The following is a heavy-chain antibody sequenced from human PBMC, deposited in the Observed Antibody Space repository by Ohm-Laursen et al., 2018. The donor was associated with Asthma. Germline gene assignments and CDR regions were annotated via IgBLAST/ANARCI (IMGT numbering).Heavy chain of an antibody. Sequence: SLRLSCAAFGFTFSNHWMTWVRQAPGRGLEWVANINQDGSIWGYVDSVKGRFAISRDNAHNSLYLQMNSLRAEDTAFYYCAVSIYAYGEGAYWGHGTLVTVSS. D-gene: IGHD3-10*01. CDR1: GFTFSNHW. CDR2: INQDGSIW. CDR3: AVSIYAYGEGAY. J-gene: IGHJ4*01. V-gene: IGHV3-7*05.